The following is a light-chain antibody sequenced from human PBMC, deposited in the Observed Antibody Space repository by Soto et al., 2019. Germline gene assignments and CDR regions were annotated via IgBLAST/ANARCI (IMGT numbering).Light chain of an antibody. CDR3: QQYGSSPPWT. CDR2: GAS. Sequence: EIVLTQSPGTLSLSPGERATLSCRASQSVSRSYLAWYQQKPGQAPRLLIYGASSRATGIPDRFSGSGSGTDFTLTISRLEPEDFAVYYCQQYGSSPPWTFGGGTKVEIK. CDR1: QSVSRSY. V-gene: IGKV3-20*01. J-gene: IGKJ4*01.